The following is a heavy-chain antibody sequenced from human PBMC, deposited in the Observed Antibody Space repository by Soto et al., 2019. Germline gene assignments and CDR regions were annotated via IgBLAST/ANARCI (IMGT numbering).Heavy chain of an antibody. CDR2: INQNGGQK. V-gene: IGHV3-7*01. CDR3: VTWVDAADEVYFHH. D-gene: IGHD2-15*01. CDR1: GFRFTSSW. Sequence: EVQLVESGGGLAQPGGSLRLSSAASGFRFTSSWMSWVRQPTGKGLEWVAHINQNGGQKYYVDSAKGRFTISRDNAKTSLYLQMNSLRVEDTAVFYCVTWVDAADEVYFHHWGQRTLVTVS. J-gene: IGHJ1*01.